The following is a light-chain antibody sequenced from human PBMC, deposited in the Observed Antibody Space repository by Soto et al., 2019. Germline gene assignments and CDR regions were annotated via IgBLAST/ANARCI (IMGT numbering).Light chain of an antibody. CDR3: SSYTSSSTLV. CDR1: SSDVGGYNY. CDR2: DVS. J-gene: IGLJ2*01. Sequence: QSVLTQPASVSGSPGESITISCTGTSSDVGGYNYVSWYQQHPGKAPKLMIYDVSYRPSGVSTRFSGSNSGNTASLTISGLQAEDEADYYCSSYTSSSTLVFGGGTKVTVL. V-gene: IGLV2-14*01.